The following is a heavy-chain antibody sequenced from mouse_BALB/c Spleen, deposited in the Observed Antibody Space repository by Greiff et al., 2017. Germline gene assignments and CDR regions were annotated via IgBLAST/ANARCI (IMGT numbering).Heavy chain of an antibody. V-gene: IGHV5-6-5*01. D-gene: IGHD2-4*01. J-gene: IGHJ1*01. CDR2: ISSGGST. CDR3: ARGRDYDRYFDV. CDR1: GFTFSSYA. Sequence: EVQRVESGGGLVKPGGSLKLSCAASGFTFSSYAMSWVRQTPEKRLEWVASISSGGSTYYPDSVKGRFTISRDNARNILYLQMSSLRSEDTAMYYCARGRDYDRYFDVWGAGTTVTVSS.